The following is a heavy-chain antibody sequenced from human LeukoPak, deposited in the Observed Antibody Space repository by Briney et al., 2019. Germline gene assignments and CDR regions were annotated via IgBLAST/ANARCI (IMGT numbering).Heavy chain of an antibody. CDR1: GGSISSSTYY. J-gene: IGHJ4*02. CDR3: VRGSTLRHYQY. D-gene: IGHD3-16*01. V-gene: IGHV4-39*01. CDR2: IYYSWST. Sequence: SETLSLTCTVAGGSISSSTYYWGWIRRPPGKGLEWIGSIYYSWSTYYNPSLKSRVTVSVDTSKNQFSLDLSSVTAADTAVYYCVRGSTLRHYQYWGQGTLVTVSS.